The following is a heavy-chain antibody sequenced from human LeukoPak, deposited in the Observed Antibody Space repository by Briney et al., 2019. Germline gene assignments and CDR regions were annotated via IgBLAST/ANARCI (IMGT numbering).Heavy chain of an antibody. CDR2: IYYSGST. Sequence: SETLSLTCTVSGGSISSSSYYWGWVRQPPGEGLEWIGSIYYSGSTYYNPSLKSRVTISVDTSKNQFSLKLSAVTAADTAVYYCARDPNTIFGGYFDYWGQGTLVTVSS. J-gene: IGHJ4*02. D-gene: IGHD3-3*01. CDR1: GGSISSSSYY. CDR3: ARDPNTIFGGYFDY. V-gene: IGHV4-39*07.